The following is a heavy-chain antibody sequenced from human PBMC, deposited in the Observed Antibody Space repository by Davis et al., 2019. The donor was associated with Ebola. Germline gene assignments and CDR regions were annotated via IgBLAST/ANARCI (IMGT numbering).Heavy chain of an antibody. CDR2: IYYSGST. CDR1: GGSISSYY. Sequence: SETLSLTCTVSGGSISSYYWSWIRQPPGKGLEWIGYIYYSGSTNYNPSLKSRVTISVDTSKNQFSLKLSSVTAADTAVYYCASAPRAYYYGMDVWGQGTLVTVSS. CDR3: ASAPRAYYYGMDV. V-gene: IGHV4-59*08. J-gene: IGHJ6*02.